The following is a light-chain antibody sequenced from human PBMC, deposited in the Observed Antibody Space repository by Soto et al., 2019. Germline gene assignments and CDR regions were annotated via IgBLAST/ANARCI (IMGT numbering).Light chain of an antibody. CDR3: ASYTSSSTSVI. Sequence: QSALTQPASVSGSPGQSITISCTGTSSDVGGYKYVSWYQQHPDKAPKLIIFEVSNRHSGISSRFSGSKSGNTASLTISGLQAEEEADYYCASYTSSSTSVIFGRGTKLTVL. V-gene: IGLV2-14*01. J-gene: IGLJ2*01. CDR2: EVS. CDR1: SSDVGGYKY.